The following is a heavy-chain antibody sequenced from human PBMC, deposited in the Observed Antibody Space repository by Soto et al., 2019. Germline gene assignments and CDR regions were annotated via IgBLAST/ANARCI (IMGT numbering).Heavy chain of an antibody. J-gene: IGHJ6*02. CDR3: AKDEATRCYYGMDV. Sequence: GGSLRLSCAASGFTFKSYGMHWVRQAPGKGLEWVAVVSNDGSDKYYADFVEGRFTISRDNSKNTLFLQMNGLRAEDPGVYDCAKDEATRCYYGMDVWGQGTTV. CDR1: GFTFKSYG. V-gene: IGHV3-30*18. CDR2: VSNDGSDK.